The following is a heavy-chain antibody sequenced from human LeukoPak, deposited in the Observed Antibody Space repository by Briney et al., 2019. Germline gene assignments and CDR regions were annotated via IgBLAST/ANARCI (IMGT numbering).Heavy chain of an antibody. J-gene: IGHJ6*02. Sequence: PGGSLRLSCAASGFNFSSYAMHWVRPAPGKGLEGVAVISYDGSNKYYADSVKGRFTISRDNSKNTLYLQMNSLRAEDTAVSYCARALGSGWAYGMDVWGQGTTVTVSS. CDR3: ARALGSGWAYGMDV. V-gene: IGHV3-30-3*01. CDR2: ISYDGSNK. D-gene: IGHD6-19*01. CDR1: GFNFSSYA.